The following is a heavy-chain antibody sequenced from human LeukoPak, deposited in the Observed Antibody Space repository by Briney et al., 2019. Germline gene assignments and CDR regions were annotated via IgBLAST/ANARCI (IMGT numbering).Heavy chain of an antibody. D-gene: IGHD3-16*01. Sequence: SQTLSLTCTVSGGSISSGTYYWSWIRQPAGKELEWIGRIYTSGSTNYNPSLKSRVTISVDTSKNQFSLKLSSVTAADTAVYYCARNPVTGDDWFDPWGQGTLVTVSS. CDR1: GGSISSGTYY. V-gene: IGHV4-61*02. J-gene: IGHJ5*02. CDR3: ARNPVTGDDWFDP. CDR2: IYTSGST.